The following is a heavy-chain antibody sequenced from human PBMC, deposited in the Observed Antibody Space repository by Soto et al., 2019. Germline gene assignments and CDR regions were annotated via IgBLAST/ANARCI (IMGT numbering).Heavy chain of an antibody. Sequence: SETLSLTCTVSGGSISSGDYYWSWIRQPPGKGLEWIGYIYYSGSTYYNPSLKSRVTISVDTSKNQFSLKLSSVTAADTAVYYCARAWGPITYYFDYSGQGTLVTVSS. J-gene: IGHJ4*02. V-gene: IGHV4-30-4*01. CDR1: GGSISSGDYY. D-gene: IGHD1-20*01. CDR3: ARAWGPITYYFDY. CDR2: IYYSGST.